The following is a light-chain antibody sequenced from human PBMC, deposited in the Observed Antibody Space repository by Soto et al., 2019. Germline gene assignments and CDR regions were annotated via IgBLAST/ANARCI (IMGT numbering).Light chain of an antibody. CDR1: QSVSST. J-gene: IGKJ4*01. Sequence: VLTQSPATLSLSPGERATLSCRASQSVSSTLAWYQQKPGQAPRLLIYGASTRATGFPARFSGSGSGTEFTLTISSLQSEDFAVYYCQQYKNWPLTFGGGTKVDIK. V-gene: IGKV3-15*01. CDR3: QQYKNWPLT. CDR2: GAS.